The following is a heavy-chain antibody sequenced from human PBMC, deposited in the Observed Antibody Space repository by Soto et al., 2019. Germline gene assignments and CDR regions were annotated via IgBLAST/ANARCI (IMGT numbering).Heavy chain of an antibody. CDR1: GDSFSGYY. Sequence: QVQLQESGPGLVKPSDTLSLTCTVSGDSFSGYYWSWIRQPAGKGLEWIGRVYTSGNTDYNPSLTSVVTVSVDTDKNQCSLKLRFVTAADTAVYYCAREAAETVGDGYWCDPWGQGMLVTVSS. CDR2: VYTSGNT. CDR3: AREAAETVGDGYWCDP. J-gene: IGHJ5*02. D-gene: IGHD6-13*01. V-gene: IGHV4-4*07.